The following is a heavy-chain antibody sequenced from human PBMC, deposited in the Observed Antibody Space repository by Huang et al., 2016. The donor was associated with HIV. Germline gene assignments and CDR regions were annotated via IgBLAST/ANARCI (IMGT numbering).Heavy chain of an antibody. CDR1: GGSFNNFG. CDR3: AKRGGAWGSPYAFDL. V-gene: IGHV1-69*13. D-gene: IGHD3-16*01. Sequence: QVQLVQSGAEVRKPGSSVKVSCRASGGSFNNFGINWVRQAPGQGLGWMGGIIPGLGTRNDAQRVKDRVTITADETTGVVHLEVTSLRSDDTAVYFCAKRGGAWGSPYAFDLWGPGTMVTVSS. J-gene: IGHJ3*01. CDR2: IIPGLGTR.